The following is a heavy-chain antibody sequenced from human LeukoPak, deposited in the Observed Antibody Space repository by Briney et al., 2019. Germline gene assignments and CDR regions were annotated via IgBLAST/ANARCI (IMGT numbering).Heavy chain of an antibody. J-gene: IGHJ6*02. CDR3: ARLSTPRSFYYGMDV. V-gene: IGHV5-51*01. CDR1: RYSFTSYW. CDR2: IYPGDSDT. D-gene: IGHD3-16*01. Sequence: GESLKISCKGSRYSFTSYWIGWVRQMPGKGLEWMGIIYPGDSDTRYSPSFQGQVTISADKSISTAYLQWSSLKASDTAMYYCARLSTPRSFYYGMDVWGQGTTVTVSS.